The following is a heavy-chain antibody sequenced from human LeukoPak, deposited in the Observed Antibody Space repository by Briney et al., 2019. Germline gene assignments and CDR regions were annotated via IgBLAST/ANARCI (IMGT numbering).Heavy chain of an antibody. J-gene: IGHJ3*02. V-gene: IGHV4-34*01. Sequence: SETLSLTCAVYGGSFSGYYWSWIRQPPGKGLEWIGEINHIVSTNYNPSLKSGVTISVDTSKNQFSLKLSSVTAADTAVYYCARGTSYYRPLAFDIWGQGTMVTVSS. CDR3: ARGTSYYRPLAFDI. CDR1: GGSFSGYY. CDR2: INHIVST. D-gene: IGHD3-22*01.